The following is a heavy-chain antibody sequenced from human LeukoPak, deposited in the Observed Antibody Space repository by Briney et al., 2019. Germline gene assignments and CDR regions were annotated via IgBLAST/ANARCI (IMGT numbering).Heavy chain of an antibody. V-gene: IGHV3-11*01. J-gene: IGHJ4*02. CDR3: ARDVHFDY. Sequence: PGGSLRLSCAASGFTFSDYYMGWIRQAPGKGLEWVSYISSSGNTIYYADSVKGRFTISRDNAKNSLYLQMNSLRAEDTAVYYCARDVHFDYWGQGTLVTVS. CDR1: GFTFSDYY. CDR2: ISSSGNTI. D-gene: IGHD6-6*01.